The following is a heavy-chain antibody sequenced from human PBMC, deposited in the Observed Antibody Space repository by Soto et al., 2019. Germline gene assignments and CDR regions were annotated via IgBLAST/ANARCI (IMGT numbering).Heavy chain of an antibody. CDR1: GGSFSGYY. CDR3: ARDRTVREVIAVY. J-gene: IGHJ4*02. Sequence: SETLSLTCAVYGGSFSGYYWSWIRQPPGKGLEWIGEINHSGSTNYNPSLKSRVTISVDTSKNQFSLELSSVTAADTAVYYCARDRTVREVIAVYWGQGTLVTVSS. V-gene: IGHV4-34*01. D-gene: IGHD3-10*01. CDR2: INHSGST.